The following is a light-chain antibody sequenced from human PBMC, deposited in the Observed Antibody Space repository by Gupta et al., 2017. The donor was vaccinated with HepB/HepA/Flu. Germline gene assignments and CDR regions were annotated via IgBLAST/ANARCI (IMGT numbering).Light chain of an antibody. Sequence: QSALTQPASVSGSPGQSITISCTGTRSDIGAYNSVSWYQQPPGKAPKLLIFDVSSRPSGVSNRFSGSKSGKTASLTISGLQTEDEAHYYCSLYTTTISLLFGGGTKLTVL. V-gene: IGLV2-14*03. CDR1: RSDIGAYNS. CDR2: DVS. J-gene: IGLJ2*01. CDR3: SLYTTTISLL.